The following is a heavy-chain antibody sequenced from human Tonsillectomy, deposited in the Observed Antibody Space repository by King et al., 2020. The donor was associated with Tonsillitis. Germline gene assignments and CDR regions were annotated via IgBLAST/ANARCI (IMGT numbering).Heavy chain of an antibody. CDR1: GYTFTGYY. Sequence: VQLVESGAEVKKPGASVKVSCKASGYTFTGYYMHWVRQAPGQGLEWMGWINPNSGGTNYAQKFQGRVTMTRDTSLSTAYMELSRLRSDDTAVYYCAREECSSTSCYPWFDPWGQGTLVTVSS. D-gene: IGHD2-2*01. CDR3: AREECSSTSCYPWFDP. CDR2: INPNSGGT. J-gene: IGHJ5*02. V-gene: IGHV1-2*02.